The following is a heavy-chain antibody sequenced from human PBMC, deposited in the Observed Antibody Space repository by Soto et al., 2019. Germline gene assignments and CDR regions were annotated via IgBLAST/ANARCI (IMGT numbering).Heavy chain of an antibody. D-gene: IGHD3-3*01. Sequence: QLQLQESGPGLVKPSETLSLTCTVSGGSISSSSYYWGWIRQPPGKGLEWIGSIYYTGSTYYTPSLESRVTISVDTSKNQFSLKRSSVTAADTAVFYCARLPGITTLRRDYWGQGTLVTVSS. CDR2: IYYTGST. CDR1: GGSISSSSYY. CDR3: ARLPGITTLRRDY. J-gene: IGHJ4*02. V-gene: IGHV4-39*01.